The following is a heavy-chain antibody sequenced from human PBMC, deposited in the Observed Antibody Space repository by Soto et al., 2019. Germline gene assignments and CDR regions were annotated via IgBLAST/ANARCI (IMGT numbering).Heavy chain of an antibody. Sequence: GSLRLSCAASGFTFSSYAMSWVRQAPGKGLEWVSAISGSGGSTYYADSVKGRFTISRDNSKNTLYLQMNSLRAEDTAVYYCANGVVTATVFDYWGQGTLVTVSS. CDR2: ISGSGGST. CDR1: GFTFSSYA. J-gene: IGHJ4*02. D-gene: IGHD2-21*02. CDR3: ANGVVTATVFDY. V-gene: IGHV3-23*01.